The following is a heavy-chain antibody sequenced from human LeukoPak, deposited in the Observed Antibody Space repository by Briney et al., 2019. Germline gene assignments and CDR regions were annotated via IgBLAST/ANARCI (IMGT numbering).Heavy chain of an antibody. D-gene: IGHD3-22*01. CDR1: EFTFSSYW. V-gene: IGHV3-74*01. J-gene: IGHJ4*02. CDR3: VRDPPYYISGCYYPRFDY. Sequence: PGGSLRLSCVASEFTFSSYWMHWVRQAPGKGLVWVSRIDSDGSTTSYGDSVKGRFTISRDNAKNTLYLQMNSLRAEDTAVYYFVRDPPYYISGCYYPRFDYWGQGTLVTVSS. CDR2: IDSDGSTT.